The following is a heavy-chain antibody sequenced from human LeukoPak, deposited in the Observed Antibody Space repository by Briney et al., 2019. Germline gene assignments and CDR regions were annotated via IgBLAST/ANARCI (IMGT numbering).Heavy chain of an antibody. D-gene: IGHD6-13*01. J-gene: IGHJ4*02. CDR2: ISGSGGST. Sequence: GGSLRLSCAASGFTFSSYAMSWVRQAPGKGLEWVSAISGSGGSTYYADSVKGRFTISRDNCENTLYLQMNSLRAEDTAVYYCAKPPGSSWYRPFDYWGQGTLVTVSS. CDR3: AKPPGSSWYRPFDY. CDR1: GFTFSSYA. V-gene: IGHV3-23*01.